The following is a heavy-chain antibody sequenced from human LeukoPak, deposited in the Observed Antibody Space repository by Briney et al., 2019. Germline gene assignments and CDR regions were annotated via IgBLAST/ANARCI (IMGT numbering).Heavy chain of an antibody. V-gene: IGHV1-69*13. CDR3: ARLTGYDSRGYYSGGFDS. CDR1: GGTFSSYA. D-gene: IGHD3-22*01. J-gene: IGHJ4*02. Sequence: SVKVSCKASGGTFSSYAISWVRQAPGQGLEWMGGIIPIFGTANYAQKFQGRVTITADESTSTAYMELSSLRSEDTAVYYCARLTGYDSRGYYSGGFDSWGQGTLVTVSS. CDR2: IIPIFGTA.